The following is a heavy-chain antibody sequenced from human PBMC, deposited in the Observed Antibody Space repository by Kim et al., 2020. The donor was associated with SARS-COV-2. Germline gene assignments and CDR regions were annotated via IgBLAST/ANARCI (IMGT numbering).Heavy chain of an antibody. CDR2: TYYSGST. D-gene: IGHD2-15*01. V-gene: IGHV4-39*07. Sequence: SETLSLTCTVSGGSISSSSYYWGWIRQPPGKGLEWIGSTYYSGSTYYNPSLKSRVTISVDTSKNQFSLKLSSVTAADTAVYYCASSLLPYYFDYWGQGTL. CDR3: ASSLLPYYFDY. CDR1: GGSISSSSYY. J-gene: IGHJ4*02.